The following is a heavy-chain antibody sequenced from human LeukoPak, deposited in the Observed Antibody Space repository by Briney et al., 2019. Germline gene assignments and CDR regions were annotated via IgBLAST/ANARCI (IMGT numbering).Heavy chain of an antibody. CDR1: GGSFSGYY. CDR2: INHSGST. Sequence: SETLSLTCAVYGGSFSGYYWSWIRQPPGKGLEWIGEINHSGSTNYNPSLKSRVTISVDTSKNQFSLKLSSVTAADTAVYYCARGLTIFGVVIIPLGFDYWGQGTLVTVSS. V-gene: IGHV4-34*01. CDR3: ARGLTIFGVVIIPLGFDY. J-gene: IGHJ4*02. D-gene: IGHD3-3*01.